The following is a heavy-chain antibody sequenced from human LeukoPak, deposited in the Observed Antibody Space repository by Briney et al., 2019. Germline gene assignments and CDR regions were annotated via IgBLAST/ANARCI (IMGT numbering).Heavy chain of an antibody. V-gene: IGHV3-7*05. J-gene: IGHJ5*02. D-gene: IGHD4-17*01. CDR1: GFTFSHYW. Sequence: GGSLRLSCAASGFTFSHYWMSWVRQAPGKGLEWVANIKQDGSEKYYMDSVKGRFTISGDNAKNSLYLQINSLRAEDTAVYYCARDRGYGEAWGQGTLVTVSP. CDR2: IKQDGSEK. CDR3: ARDRGYGEA.